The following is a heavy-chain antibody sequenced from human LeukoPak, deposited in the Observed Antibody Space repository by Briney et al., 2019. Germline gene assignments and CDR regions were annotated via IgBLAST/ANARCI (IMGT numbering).Heavy chain of an antibody. CDR1: GFTFDSFS. CDR3: ARMDWGSFCYDS. J-gene: IGHJ4*02. Sequence: GGSLRLSCAASGFTFDSFSMSWVRQAPGKGLEWVSYISSSSTTIYYADSVKGRFTISRDNAKNSLSLQMNSLRDEDTAVYYCARMDWGSFCYDSWGQGTLVTVSS. CDR2: ISSSSTTI. D-gene: IGHD3/OR15-3a*01. V-gene: IGHV3-48*02.